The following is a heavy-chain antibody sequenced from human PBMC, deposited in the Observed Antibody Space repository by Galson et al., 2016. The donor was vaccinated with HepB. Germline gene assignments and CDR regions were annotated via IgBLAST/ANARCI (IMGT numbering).Heavy chain of an antibody. CDR3: ASLGYCSGGDCYSVD. V-gene: IGHV4-4*02. Sequence: SETLSLTCAVSGGSLSTRNWWSWIRQTPGKGPEWIGEIYHTGTTNYNPSLKSRITMSLDKSKNQFSLKLNSVTAADTAVYYCASLGYCSGGDCYSVDWGQGTMATVSS. J-gene: IGHJ4*02. CDR1: GGSLSTRNW. CDR2: IYHTGTT. D-gene: IGHD2-15*01.